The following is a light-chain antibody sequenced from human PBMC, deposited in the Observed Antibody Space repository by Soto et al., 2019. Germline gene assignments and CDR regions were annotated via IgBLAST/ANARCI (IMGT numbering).Light chain of an antibody. CDR1: SSDVGGHNY. CDR2: GVT. CDR3: SSFTSSVTVV. Sequence: QSVLTQPASVSGSPGQSITISCTGTSSDVGGHNYVSWYQQYPGKVPKLIIYGVTNRPSGVSNRFSGSKSGNTASLTISGLQAADEAEYYCSSFTSSVTVVFGGGTKLTVL. V-gene: IGLV2-14*01. J-gene: IGLJ2*01.